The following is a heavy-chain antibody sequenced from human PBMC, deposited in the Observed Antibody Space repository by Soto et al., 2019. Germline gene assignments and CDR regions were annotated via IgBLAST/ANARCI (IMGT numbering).Heavy chain of an antibody. CDR3: AGHSGSYVPYY. D-gene: IGHD1-26*01. Sequence: GGSLRLSCAASGFTFSTYSMNWVRQAPGKGLEWVSSISSSSTIYYADSVKGRFTISRDNVQNSLYLQMHSLRAEDTAVYYCAGHSGSYVPYYWGQGTLVTVSS. CDR2: ISSSSTI. J-gene: IGHJ4*02. CDR1: GFTFSTYS. V-gene: IGHV3-48*01.